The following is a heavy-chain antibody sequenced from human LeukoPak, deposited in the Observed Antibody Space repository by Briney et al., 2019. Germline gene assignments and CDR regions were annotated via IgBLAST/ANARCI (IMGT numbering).Heavy chain of an antibody. V-gene: IGHV3-7*01. CDR1: GFTFSSYW. CDR3: PRDQLVVVPAAMPHDYYYGMGV. CDR2: IKQDRSEK. D-gene: IGHD2-2*01. Sequence: GGSLRLSCAASGFTFSSYWMSWVRQAPGKGLEWVANIKQDRSEKYYVDSAKGRFTISRDNAKNSLYLQMNSLRAEDTAVYYCPRDQLVVVPAAMPHDYYYGMGVWGQGTTVTVSS. J-gene: IGHJ6*02.